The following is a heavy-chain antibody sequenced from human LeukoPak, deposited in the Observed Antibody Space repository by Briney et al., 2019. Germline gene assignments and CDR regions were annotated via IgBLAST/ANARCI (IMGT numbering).Heavy chain of an antibody. Sequence: SETLSLTCTVSGGSINSSSYYWGWIRQPPGKGLEWIGSIYYSGSTYYNPSLKSRVTISVDTSKNQFSLKLSSVTAADTAVYYCARTSSSIYYFDYWGQGTLVTVSS. CDR1: GGSINSSSYY. CDR3: ARTSSSIYYFDY. CDR2: IYYSGST. V-gene: IGHV4-39*07. D-gene: IGHD6-13*01. J-gene: IGHJ4*02.